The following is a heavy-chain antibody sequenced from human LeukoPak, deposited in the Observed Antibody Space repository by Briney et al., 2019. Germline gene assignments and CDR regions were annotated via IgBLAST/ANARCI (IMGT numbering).Heavy chain of an antibody. V-gene: IGHV1-46*01. D-gene: IGHD2-2*02. J-gene: IGHJ6*02. CDR3: ARQGIVVVPAAIRYYYGMDV. CDR1: GYTFTSYY. Sequence: ASVKVSCKASGYTFTSYYMHWVRQAPGQGLEWMGIINPSGGSTSYAQKFQGRVTMTRDTSTSTVYRELSSLRSEDTAVYYCARQGIVVVPAAIRYYYGMDVWGQGTTVTVSS. CDR2: INPSGGST.